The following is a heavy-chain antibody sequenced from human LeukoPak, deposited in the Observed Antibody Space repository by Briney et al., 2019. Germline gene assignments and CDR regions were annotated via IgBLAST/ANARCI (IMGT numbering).Heavy chain of an antibody. CDR1: GGSFRGYY. CDR2: INHNGST. V-gene: IGHV4-34*01. Sequence: PSETLSLTCAVYGGSFRGYYWSWIRQPPGKGLEWIGEINHNGSTTYNPSLKSRVTISVDTSKNHFSLKLSCVTVADTAVYYCARDGAVAGTGGGLYWGQGTLVTVSS. D-gene: IGHD6-19*01. CDR3: ARDGAVAGTGGGLY. J-gene: IGHJ4*02.